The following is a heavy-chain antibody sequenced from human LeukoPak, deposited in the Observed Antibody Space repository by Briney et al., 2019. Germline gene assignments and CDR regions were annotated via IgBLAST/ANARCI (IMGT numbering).Heavy chain of an antibody. Sequence: ASVKVPCKASGYTFTSYGISWVRQAPGQGLEWMGWINPNSGGTNYAQKFQGWVTMTRDTSISTAYMELSRLRSDDTAVYYCARGGTESSHSSSRRYYFDYWGQGTLVTVSS. CDR3: ARGGTESSHSSSRRYYFDY. CDR1: GYTFTSYG. CDR2: INPNSGGT. D-gene: IGHD6-13*01. J-gene: IGHJ4*02. V-gene: IGHV1-2*04.